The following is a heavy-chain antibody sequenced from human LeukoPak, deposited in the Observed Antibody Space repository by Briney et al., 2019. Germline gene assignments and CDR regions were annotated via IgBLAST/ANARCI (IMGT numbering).Heavy chain of an antibody. CDR1: GFTFSSYA. Sequence: GESLRLSCAASGFTFSSYAMSWVRQAPGKGLEWVSAISGSGGSTYYADSVKGRFTISRDNSKNTLYLQMNSLRAEDTAVYYCAKDERGSSSPNWGQGTLVTVSS. V-gene: IGHV3-23*01. CDR2: ISGSGGST. CDR3: AKDERGSSSPN. D-gene: IGHD6-13*01. J-gene: IGHJ1*01.